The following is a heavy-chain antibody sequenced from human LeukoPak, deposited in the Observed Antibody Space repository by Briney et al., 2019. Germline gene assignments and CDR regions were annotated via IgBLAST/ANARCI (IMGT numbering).Heavy chain of an antibody. CDR2: IWSHGNTK. V-gene: IGHV3-33*01. CDR1: GFVFSTYG. CDR3: ARFHYDSSGFDY. D-gene: IGHD3-22*01. J-gene: IGHJ4*02. Sequence: GGSLRLSCAASGFVFSTYGMHWVRQAPGKGLEWVAVIWSHGNTKKYADSVTGRFTISRDNSKNTLYLEMNTLRAEDTAVYYCARFHYDSSGFDYWGQGTLVTVSS.